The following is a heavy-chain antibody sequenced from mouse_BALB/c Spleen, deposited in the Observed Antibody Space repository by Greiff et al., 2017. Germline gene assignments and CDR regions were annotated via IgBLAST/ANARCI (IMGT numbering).Heavy chain of an antibody. CDR1: GFTFSSYA. V-gene: IGHV5-6-5*01. Sequence: EVKLMESGGGLVKPGGSLKLSCAASGFTFSSYAMSWVRQTPEKRLEWVASISSGGSTYYPDSVKGRFTISRDNAKNTLYLQMSSLKSEDTAMYYCARPYGYDDWYFDVGGAGTTVTVSS. J-gene: IGHJ1*01. CDR2: ISSGGST. CDR3: ARPYGYDDWYFDV. D-gene: IGHD2-2*01.